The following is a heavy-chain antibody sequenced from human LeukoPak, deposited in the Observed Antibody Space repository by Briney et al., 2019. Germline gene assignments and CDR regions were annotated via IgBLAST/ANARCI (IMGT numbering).Heavy chain of an antibody. CDR2: INPNSGGT. J-gene: IGHJ4*02. V-gene: IGHV1-2*06. Sequence: ASVKVSCKASGYTFTGYYMHWVRQAPGQGLEWMGRINPNSGGTNYAQKFQGRVTMTRDTSISTAYMELSRLRSDDTAVYYCARVRGVGGYSDYWGQGTLVTVPS. D-gene: IGHD2-15*01. CDR3: ARVRGVGGYSDY. CDR1: GYTFTGYY.